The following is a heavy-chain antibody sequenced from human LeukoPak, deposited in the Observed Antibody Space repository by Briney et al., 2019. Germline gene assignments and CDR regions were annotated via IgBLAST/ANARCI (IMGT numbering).Heavy chain of an antibody. CDR3: GKTTVGYSSGQKPAWPGHY. J-gene: IGHJ4*02. V-gene: IGHV3-23*01. Sequence: GGSLRLSCEASGFTFGSHAMYWVRQAPGKGLEWVAGIFGSGGSPHYADPVKGRFTISRDNSRNTVYLQINSLRAEDTAVYYCGKTTVGYSSGQKPAWPGHYWGQGTLVTVSS. CDR2: IFGSGGSP. D-gene: IGHD5-18*01. CDR1: GFTFGSHA.